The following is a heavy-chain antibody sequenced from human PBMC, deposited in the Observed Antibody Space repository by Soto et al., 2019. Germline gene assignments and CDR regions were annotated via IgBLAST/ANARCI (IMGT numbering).Heavy chain of an antibody. CDR1: GGTLNTYA. J-gene: IGHJ6*02. Sequence: ASVKVSCKASGGTLNTYAISWVRQAPGQGLEWMGGVVPILNAVKYSERFQGRVTITADKPTSSAYMELRSLRSEDTAVYYCAREMIGTGTTPGYYYYGMDVWGQGATVTVSS. CDR2: VVPILNAV. D-gene: IGHD1-7*01. V-gene: IGHV1-69*10. CDR3: AREMIGTGTTPGYYYYGMDV.